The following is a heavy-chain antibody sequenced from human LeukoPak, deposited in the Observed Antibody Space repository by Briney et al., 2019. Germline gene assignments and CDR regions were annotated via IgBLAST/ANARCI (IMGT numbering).Heavy chain of an antibody. V-gene: IGHV3-74*01. CDR1: GFTFSSHW. CDR3: ARGSGEGATDY. J-gene: IGHJ4*02. Sequence: PGGSLRLSCAASGFTFSSHWMHWVRQAPGKGLVWVSRIDAEGSGTTYVDSVKGRFTISRDNAKSTLCLQMYSLRAEDTAVYYCARGSGEGATDYWGQGTLVTVSS. D-gene: IGHD1-26*01. CDR2: IDAEGSGT.